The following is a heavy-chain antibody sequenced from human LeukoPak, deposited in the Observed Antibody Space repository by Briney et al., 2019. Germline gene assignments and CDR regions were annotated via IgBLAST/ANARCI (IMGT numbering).Heavy chain of an antibody. CDR3: AEDPAVAIY. CDR1: GFTFSSYG. CDR2: IMYDGTNK. Sequence: GGSLRLSCAASGFTFSSYGMHWVRQAPGKGPEWVAFIMYDGTNKYYADSVKGRFTISRDNSKNTLYLQMNSLRAEDTALYYCAEDPAVAIYWGQGTLVTVSS. V-gene: IGHV3-30*02. J-gene: IGHJ4*02. D-gene: IGHD6-19*01.